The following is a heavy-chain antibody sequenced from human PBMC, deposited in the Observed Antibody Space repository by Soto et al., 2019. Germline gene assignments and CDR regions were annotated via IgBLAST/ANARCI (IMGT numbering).Heavy chain of an antibody. J-gene: IGHJ6*02. CDR3: ARSPFYGDYYYYYYGMDV. D-gene: IGHD4-17*01. V-gene: IGHV1-69*02. CDR1: GGTFSSYT. CDR2: IIPILGIA. Sequence: QVQLVQSGAEVKKPGSSVKVSCKASGGTFSSYTISWVRQAPGQGLEWMVRIIPILGIANYAQKFQGRVTITADKSTSTAYMELSSLRSEDTAVYYCARSPFYGDYYYYYYGMDVWGQGTTVTVSS.